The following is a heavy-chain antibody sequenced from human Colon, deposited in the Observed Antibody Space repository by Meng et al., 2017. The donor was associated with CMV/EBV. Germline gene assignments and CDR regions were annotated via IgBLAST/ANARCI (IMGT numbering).Heavy chain of an antibody. CDR2: IRSKAYGGTT. J-gene: IGHJ6*02. CDR1: GFTFGDYA. D-gene: IGHD6-19*01. CDR3: TRVRDSSGWYGNYYYYYGMDF. V-gene: IGHV3-49*04. Sequence: GESLKISCPASGFTFGDYAMSWVRQAPGKGLEWVGFIRSKAYGGTTEYAASGKGRFTISRDDSKSIAYLQMNSLKTEDTAVYYCTRVRDSSGWYGNYYYYYGMDFWGQGATVTVSS.